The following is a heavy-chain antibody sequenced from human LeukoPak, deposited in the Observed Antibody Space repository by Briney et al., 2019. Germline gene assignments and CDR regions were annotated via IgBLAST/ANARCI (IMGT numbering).Heavy chain of an antibody. CDR3: VRDRFYGMDV. V-gene: IGHV3-74*01. Sequence: PGGSLRLSCAASGFTFSSSWMHWVRQAPGKGLVWVSRINHDGSTTNYVDSVKGRFTISRDNAKNTLYLQMNGLRAEDTAVFYCVRDRFYGMDVWGQGTTVTVSS. CDR1: GFTFSSSW. J-gene: IGHJ6*02. CDR2: INHDGSTT.